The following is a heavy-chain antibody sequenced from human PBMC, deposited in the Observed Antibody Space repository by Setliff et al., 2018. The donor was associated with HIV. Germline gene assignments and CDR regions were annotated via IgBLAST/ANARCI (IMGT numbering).Heavy chain of an antibody. CDR3: AISIVGVTSEMY. J-gene: IGHJ4*02. D-gene: IGHD2-21*02. V-gene: IGHV4-38-2*02. CDR2: TYHTGTP. CDR1: GYSLSSGYY. Sequence: PSETLSLTCSASGYSLSSGYYWGWVRQPPGKGPEFIGSTYHTGTPYYNPSLKSRVAISVDTSNNQFFLSLTSVTAADTAMYYCAISIVGVTSEMYWAQGTLVTVSS.